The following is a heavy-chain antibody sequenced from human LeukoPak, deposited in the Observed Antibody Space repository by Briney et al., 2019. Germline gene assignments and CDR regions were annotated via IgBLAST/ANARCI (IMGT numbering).Heavy chain of an antibody. Sequence: GGSLRLSCAASGFTFSSFWMTWVRQAPGKGLEWVANIEQDGSEKYYVDSVKGRFTISRDNAKNSLYLQMNSLRGEDTAVYYCARGGGDIPIDSWGQGTLVAVSS. J-gene: IGHJ4*02. D-gene: IGHD2-21*02. CDR1: GFTFSSFW. V-gene: IGHV3-7*05. CDR2: IEQDGSEK. CDR3: ARGGGDIPIDS.